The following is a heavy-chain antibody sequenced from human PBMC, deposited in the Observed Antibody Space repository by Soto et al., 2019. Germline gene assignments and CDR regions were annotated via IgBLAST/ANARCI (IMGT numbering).Heavy chain of an antibody. CDR1: SDSISSYY. J-gene: IGHJ4*02. D-gene: IGHD6-19*01. V-gene: IGHV4-59*08. Sequence: QVQLQESGPGLVRPSETLSLTCTVSSDSISSYYWIWIRQSPGKGLEWIGYTDYSGNTNYNPSLKSRVNISGDTSKNQFSLRLSSVTAEDTAVYYCARAVGDPLYYLDYWGQGTLVTVSS. CDR2: TDYSGNT. CDR3: ARAVGDPLYYLDY.